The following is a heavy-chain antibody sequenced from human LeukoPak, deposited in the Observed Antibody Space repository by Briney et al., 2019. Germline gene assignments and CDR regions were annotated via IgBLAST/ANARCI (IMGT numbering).Heavy chain of an antibody. CDR2: IWYNGSKK. CDR1: GFTFSDHG. CDR3: AGGQMFSSGGFDD. V-gene: IGHV3-33*01. D-gene: IGHD6-19*01. J-gene: IGHJ4*02. Sequence: GRSLRLSCAASGFTFSDHGMHWVRQAPGKGLEWVAIIWYNGSKKYYAESVKGRFTISRDNSKNTVNLQMNSLRAEDTALYYCAGGQMFSSGGFDDWGQGTLVTVSS.